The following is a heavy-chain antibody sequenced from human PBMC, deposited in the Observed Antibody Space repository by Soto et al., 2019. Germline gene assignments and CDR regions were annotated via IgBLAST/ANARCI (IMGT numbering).Heavy chain of an antibody. J-gene: IGHJ5*02. CDR3: ARDDSGYDRRFPLHWFDP. CDR1: GGSFSGYY. V-gene: IGHV4-34*01. CDR2: INHSGST. D-gene: IGHD5-12*01. Sequence: ETLSLTCAVYGGSFSGYYWSWIRQPPGKGLEWIGEINHSGSTNYNPSLKSRFTISVDTSKNQFSLKLSSVTAADTAVYYCARDDSGYDRRFPLHWFDPWGQGTLVTVSS.